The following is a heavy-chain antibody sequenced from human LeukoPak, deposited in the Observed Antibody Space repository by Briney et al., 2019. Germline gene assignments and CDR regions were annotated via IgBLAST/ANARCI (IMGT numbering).Heavy chain of an antibody. CDR1: GFTLSSYW. Sequence: GGSLRLSCAASGFTLSSYWMSWVRQAPGKGLEWVANIKQDGSEKYYVDSVKGRFTISRDNGKNSLYLQMNSLRAEDTAVYYCAKSGLNRFDYWGQGTLVTVSS. J-gene: IGHJ4*02. V-gene: IGHV3-7*01. D-gene: IGHD2-15*01. CDR2: IKQDGSEK. CDR3: AKSGLNRFDY.